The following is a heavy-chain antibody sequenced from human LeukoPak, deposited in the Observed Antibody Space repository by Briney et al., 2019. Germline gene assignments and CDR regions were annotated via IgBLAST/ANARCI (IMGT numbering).Heavy chain of an antibody. V-gene: IGHV1-2*02. D-gene: IGHD3-22*01. CDR3: ASSVVITYFDY. J-gene: IGHJ4*02. CDR1: GYTFTGYY. Sequence: ASVKVSCRASGYTFTGYYMHWVRQAPGQGLEWMGWINPNSGGTTYAQKFQGRVTMTRDTSTSTVYMDLSSLRSEDTAVYYCASSVVITYFDYWGQGTLVTVSS. CDR2: INPNSGGT.